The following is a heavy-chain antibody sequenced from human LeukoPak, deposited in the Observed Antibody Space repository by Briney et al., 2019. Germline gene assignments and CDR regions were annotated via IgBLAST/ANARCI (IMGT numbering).Heavy chain of an antibody. D-gene: IGHD3-22*01. Sequence: PGGSLRLSCAASGFTFSSYSMNWVRQAPGKGLEWVSSISSSSSYIYYADSVKGRFTISRDNAKNSLYLQMNSPRSEDTAVYYCAREMTYYYDSSGYPWGQGTLVTVSS. CDR2: ISSSSSYI. J-gene: IGHJ5*02. CDR3: AREMTYYYDSSGYP. CDR1: GFTFSSYS. V-gene: IGHV3-21*01.